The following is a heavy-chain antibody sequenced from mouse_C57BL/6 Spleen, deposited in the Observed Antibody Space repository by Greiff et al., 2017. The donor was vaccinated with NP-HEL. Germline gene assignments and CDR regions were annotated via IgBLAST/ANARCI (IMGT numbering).Heavy chain of an antibody. V-gene: IGHV1-69*01. D-gene: IGHD3-2*02. Sequence: QVQLQQSGAELVMPGASVKLSCKASGYTFTSYWMHWVKQRPGQGLEWIGEIDPSDSYTNYNQKFKGKSTLTVDKSSSTAYMQLSSLTSEDSAVYYCARDSSGYGFDYWGQGTTLTVSS. J-gene: IGHJ2*01. CDR2: IDPSDSYT. CDR1: GYTFTSYW. CDR3: ARDSSGYGFDY.